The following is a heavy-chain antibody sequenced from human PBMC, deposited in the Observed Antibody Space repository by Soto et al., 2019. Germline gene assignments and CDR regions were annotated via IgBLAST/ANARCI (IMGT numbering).Heavy chain of an antibody. Sequence: SETLSLTCTVSGGSVSSYFWSWIRQPPGKGLEWIGFLYYTGSTNYNPSLKGRVTMSVDTSKNRVSLNLTSLTAADTAVYYCAREGSSGLDSWGQGTLVTVSS. V-gene: IGHV4-59*02. J-gene: IGHJ4*02. CDR1: GGSVSSYF. CDR3: AREGSSGLDS. CDR2: LYYTGST. D-gene: IGHD6-19*01.